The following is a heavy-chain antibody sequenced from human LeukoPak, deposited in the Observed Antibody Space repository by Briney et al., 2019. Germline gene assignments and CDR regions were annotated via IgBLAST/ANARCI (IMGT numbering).Heavy chain of an antibody. V-gene: IGHV1-69*05. CDR1: GGTFSSYA. Sequence: GASVKVSCKASGGTFSSYAISWVRQAPGQGLEWMGGIIPIFGTANYAQKFQSRVTITTDESTSTAYMELSSLRSEDTAVYYCARVNGIFGVVITPHNWFDPWGQGTLVTVSS. J-gene: IGHJ5*02. CDR3: ARVNGIFGVVITPHNWFDP. D-gene: IGHD3-3*01. CDR2: IIPIFGTA.